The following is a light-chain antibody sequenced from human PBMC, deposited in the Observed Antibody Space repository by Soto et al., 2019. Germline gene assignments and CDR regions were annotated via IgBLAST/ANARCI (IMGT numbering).Light chain of an antibody. Sequence: QSVLTQPPSPSGSLVQSVTISCTGTSSDIGTYDYVSWYQQHPGRAPKLIMFEVSKRPSGVPDRFSGCKSGNTASLIVSGLQPDDEAEYHCTSYTGDDFTFVFGTGTKVTVL. J-gene: IGLJ1*01. CDR1: SSDIGTYDY. CDR3: TSYTGDDFTFV. V-gene: IGLV2-8*01. CDR2: EVS.